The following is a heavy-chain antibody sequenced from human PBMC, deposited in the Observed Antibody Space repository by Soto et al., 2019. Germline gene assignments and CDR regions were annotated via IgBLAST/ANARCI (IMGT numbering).Heavy chain of an antibody. V-gene: IGHV1-69*13. J-gene: IGHJ5*02. CDR2: IIPIFGTA. CDR3: AREPPGRYDSSGYYPRWFDP. D-gene: IGHD3-22*01. Sequence: RPSVKVSCKASGGTFSSYAISWVRQTPVQGLEWMGGIIPIFGTASYAQKFQGRVTITADESTSTAYMELSSLRSEDTAVYYCAREPPGRYDSSGYYPRWFDPRRQGTLVTASS. CDR1: GGTFSSYA.